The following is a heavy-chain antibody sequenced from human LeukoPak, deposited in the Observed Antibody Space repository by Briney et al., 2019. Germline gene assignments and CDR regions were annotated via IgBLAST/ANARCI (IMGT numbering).Heavy chain of an antibody. CDR1: GGSISSSSYY. V-gene: IGHV4-39*07. CDR3: ARDRSSSWYSNWFDP. J-gene: IGHJ5*02. CDR2: IYTSGST. D-gene: IGHD6-13*01. Sequence: SETLSLTCTVSGGSISSSSYYWGWIRQPRGKGLEWIGRIYTSGSTNYNPSLKSRVTMSVDTSKNQFSLKLSSVTAADTAVYYCARDRSSSWYSNWFDPWGQGTLVTVSS.